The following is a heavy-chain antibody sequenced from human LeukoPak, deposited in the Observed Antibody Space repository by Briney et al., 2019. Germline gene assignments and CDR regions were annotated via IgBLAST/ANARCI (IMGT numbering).Heavy chain of an antibody. D-gene: IGHD3-22*01. V-gene: IGHV1-2*06. CDR3: AREGERSGYQPFDY. J-gene: IGHJ4*02. Sequence: GASVKVSCKTSGYNFIGYYIHWVRQAPGQGLEWMGRINPNNGGTNYAQRFQGRVTMTRDTSISTAYMGLSSLGSDDTAVYYCAREGERSGYQPFDYWGQGTLVTVSS. CDR1: GYNFIGYY. CDR2: INPNNGGT.